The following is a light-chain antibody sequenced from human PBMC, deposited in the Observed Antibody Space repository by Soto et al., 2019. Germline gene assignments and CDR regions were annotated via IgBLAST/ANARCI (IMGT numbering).Light chain of an antibody. CDR3: SSYTSSSTLGV. V-gene: IGLV2-14*01. Sequence: QSALTQPASVSGSRGQSITISCTGTSSDVGGYNYVSWYQQHPGKAPKLMIYDVSNRPSGVSNRFSGSKSGNTASLTISGLQAEDEADYYCSSYTSSSTLGVFGGGTKLTV. CDR2: DVS. CDR1: SSDVGGYNY. J-gene: IGLJ2*01.